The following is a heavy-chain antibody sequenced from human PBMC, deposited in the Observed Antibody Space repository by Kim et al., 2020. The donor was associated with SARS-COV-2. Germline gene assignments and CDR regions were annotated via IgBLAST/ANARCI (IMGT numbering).Heavy chain of an antibody. Sequence: SETLSLTCRVSGDSVTNSNYYWSWIRHPPGKGLQWIANVYHTGDTYYNPSLRSRVLISIDTSKNQFSLTLTFVTAADTAVYFCASLRIPGDFDFWGQGTL. V-gene: IGHV4-39*07. CDR1: GDSVTNSNYY. D-gene: IGHD5-12*01. J-gene: IGHJ4*02. CDR2: VYHTGDT. CDR3: ASLRIPGDFDF.